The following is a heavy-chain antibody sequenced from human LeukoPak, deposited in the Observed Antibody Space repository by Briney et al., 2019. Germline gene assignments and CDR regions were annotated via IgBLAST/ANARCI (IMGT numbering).Heavy chain of an antibody. J-gene: IGHJ6*03. V-gene: IGHV3-48*02. CDR1: GFTFSSYS. CDR2: ISSSSSTI. Sequence: GGSLRLSCAASGFTFSSYSMNWVRQAPGKGLEWVSYISSSSSTIYYADSVKGRFTISRDNAKNSLYLQMNSLRDEDTAVYYCARADLYYYYYYVDVWGKGTTVTVSS. CDR3: ARADLYYYYYYVDV.